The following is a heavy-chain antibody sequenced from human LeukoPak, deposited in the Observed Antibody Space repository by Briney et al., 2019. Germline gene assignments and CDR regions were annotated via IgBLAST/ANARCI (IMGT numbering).Heavy chain of an antibody. D-gene: IGHD6-13*01. V-gene: IGHV4-30-2*01. J-gene: IGHJ5*02. CDR1: GGSISRGVYY. Sequence: PSETLSLTCGVSGGSISRGVYYWSWIRQPPGKGLEWIGYIFHSGSTYYNPSLKSRVIISIDSSKNQFSLKLSSVTAADTALYYCARDSAVRGWFDPWGQGTLVTVSP. CDR2: IFHSGST. CDR3: ARDSAVRGWFDP.